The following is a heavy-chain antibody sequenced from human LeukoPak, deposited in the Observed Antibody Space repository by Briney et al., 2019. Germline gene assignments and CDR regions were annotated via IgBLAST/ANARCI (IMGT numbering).Heavy chain of an antibody. V-gene: IGHV3-74*01. CDR2: INTDGSST. J-gene: IGHJ3*02. D-gene: IGHD3-10*01. CDR1: GFTFSSYW. CDR3: AKNYYGSGSYYNAGAFDI. Sequence: GGSLRLSCAASGFTFSSYWMHWVRQAPGKGLVWVSRINTDGSSTSYADSVKGRFTISRDNAKNTLYLQMNSLRAEDTAVYYCAKNYYGSGSYYNAGAFDIWGQGTMLTVSS.